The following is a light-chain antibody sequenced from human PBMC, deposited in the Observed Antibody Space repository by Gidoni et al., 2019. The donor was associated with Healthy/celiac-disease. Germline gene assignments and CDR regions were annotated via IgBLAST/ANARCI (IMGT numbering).Light chain of an antibody. CDR3: QQYYSTPYT. Sequence: DIVMNQSLDSLAVSLGERAPINCKSSQSVLYSSNNKNYLAWYQQKPGQPPKLLIYWASTRESGVPDRFSGSGSGTDFTLTISSLQAEDVAVYYCQQYYSTPYTFGHGTKLEIK. J-gene: IGKJ2*01. V-gene: IGKV4-1*01. CDR2: WAS. CDR1: QSVLYSSNNKNY.